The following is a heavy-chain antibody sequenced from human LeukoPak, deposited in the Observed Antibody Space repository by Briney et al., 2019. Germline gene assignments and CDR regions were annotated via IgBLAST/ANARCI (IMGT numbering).Heavy chain of an antibody. J-gene: IGHJ4*02. Sequence: ASVTVSFRSSGGTFSIYAISWVRQAPGQGLEWMGRIIPILGIANYAQKFQGRVTITADKSTSTAYMELSSLRSEDTAVYYCAREHAYCGGDCYPSPFDYWGQGTLVTVSS. CDR3: AREHAYCGGDCYPSPFDY. CDR1: GGTFSIYA. CDR2: IIPILGIA. D-gene: IGHD2-21*02. V-gene: IGHV1-69*04.